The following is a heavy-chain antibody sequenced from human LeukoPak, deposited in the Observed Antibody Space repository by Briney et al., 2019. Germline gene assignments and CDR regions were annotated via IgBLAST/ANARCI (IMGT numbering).Heavy chain of an antibody. Sequence: PGGSLRLSCAASGFTFSSYSMNWVRQAPGKGLEWVSYISSSSSTIYYADSVKGRFTISRDNAKISLYLQMNSLRAEDMAVYYCAKGRYTFASGVLDYWGQGTLVTVSS. CDR2: ISSSSSTI. V-gene: IGHV3-48*04. CDR3: AKGRYTFASGVLDY. J-gene: IGHJ4*02. D-gene: IGHD3-9*01. CDR1: GFTFSSYS.